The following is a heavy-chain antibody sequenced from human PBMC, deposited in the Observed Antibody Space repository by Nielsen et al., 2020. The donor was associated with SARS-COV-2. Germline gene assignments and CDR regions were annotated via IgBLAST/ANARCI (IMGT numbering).Heavy chain of an antibody. V-gene: IGHV1-3*01. Sequence: SLQVSCNASGYTFTSYAMHWVRQAPGQRLEWMGWINAGNGNTKYSQKFQGRVTITRDTSASTAYMELSRLRSEDTAVYYCARSFGHAEYFQHWGQGTLVTVSS. CDR3: ARSFGHAEYFQH. CDR1: GYTFTSYA. CDR2: INAGNGNT. D-gene: IGHD3-16*01. J-gene: IGHJ1*01.